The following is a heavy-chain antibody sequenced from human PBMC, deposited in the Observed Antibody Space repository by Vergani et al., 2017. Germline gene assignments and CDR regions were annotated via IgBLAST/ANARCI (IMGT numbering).Heavy chain of an antibody. CDR2: ISSSSSTI. CDR1: RFTFSSYS. CDR3: ARDRREPSYYYYGMDV. V-gene: IGHV3-48*01. Sequence: EVQLVESGGGLVQPGGSLRLSCAASRFTFSSYSMNWVRQAPGKGLEWVSYISSSSSTIYYADSVKGRFTISRDNAKNSLYLQMNSLRAEDTAVYYCARDRREPSYYYYGMDVWGQGTTVTVSS. J-gene: IGHJ6*02. D-gene: IGHD1-26*01.